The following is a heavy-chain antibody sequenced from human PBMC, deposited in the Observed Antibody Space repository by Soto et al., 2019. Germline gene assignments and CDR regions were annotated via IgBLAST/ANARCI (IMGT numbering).Heavy chain of an antibody. Sequence: QVQLQESGPRLVKPSQTLSLTCTVSVGSTSSGGYYWSWIRQYPGKGLEWIGFVYYSGSTYYNPSLKSRVIISVDTSKKQFSLKLSSVTAADTAVYYCARDAALKWFDPWGQGTLVTVSS. CDR2: VYYSGST. D-gene: IGHD2-15*01. CDR1: VGSTSSGGYY. V-gene: IGHV4-31*03. CDR3: ARDAALKWFDP. J-gene: IGHJ5*02.